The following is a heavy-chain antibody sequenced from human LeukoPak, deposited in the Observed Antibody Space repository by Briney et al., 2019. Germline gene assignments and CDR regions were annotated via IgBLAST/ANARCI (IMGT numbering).Heavy chain of an antibody. CDR2: IKQDGSVK. CDR3: ARGSTGI. CDR1: GFAFESYW. D-gene: IGHD2-8*02. Sequence: GSLRLSCAASGFAFESYWMSWVRQAPGKGLECVANIKQDGSVKYYVDSVKGRFTISRDNAKNSLYLQMNSLRAEDTAVYYCARGSTGIWGQGTMVTVSS. J-gene: IGHJ3*02. V-gene: IGHV3-7*03.